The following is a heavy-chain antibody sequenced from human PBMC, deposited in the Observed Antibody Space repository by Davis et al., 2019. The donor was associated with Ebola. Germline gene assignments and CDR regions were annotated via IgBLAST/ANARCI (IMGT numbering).Heavy chain of an antibody. CDR1: GGSISSYY. J-gene: IGHJ4*02. CDR3: ARLGFGEEDDY. CDR2: IYYSGST. V-gene: IGHV4-39*01. D-gene: IGHD3-10*01. Sequence: MPSETLSLTCTVSGGSISSYYWGWIRQPPGKGLEWIGSIYYSGSTYYNPSLKSRVTISVDTSTNQFSLKLSSVTAADTAVYYCARLGFGEEDDYWGQGTLVTVSS.